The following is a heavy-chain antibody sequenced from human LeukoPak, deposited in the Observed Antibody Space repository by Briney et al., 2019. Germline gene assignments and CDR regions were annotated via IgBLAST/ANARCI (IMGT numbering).Heavy chain of an antibody. Sequence: GGSLRLSCAASGFTFDDYAMHWVRQAPGKGLEWVSGISWNSGSIGYTDSVKGRFTISRDNAKNSLYLQMNSLRAEDTALYYCAKGDDYGDYWGQGTLVTVSS. CDR3: AKGDDYGDY. CDR1: GFTFDDYA. V-gene: IGHV3-9*01. J-gene: IGHJ4*02. CDR2: ISWNSGSI.